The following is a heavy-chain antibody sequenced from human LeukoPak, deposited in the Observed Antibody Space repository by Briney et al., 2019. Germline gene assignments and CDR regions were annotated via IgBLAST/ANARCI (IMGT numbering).Heavy chain of an antibody. CDR3: ARDVYCSSTSCYYFDY. V-gene: IGHV1-46*01. J-gene: IGHJ4*02. CDR2: INISGSST. CDR1: GYTFTMYY. Sequence: ASVKVSCKASGYTFTMYYMDWVRQAPGQGNEWMGIINISGSSTSYAQKFQGRVTMTRDMSTSTVYMELRSLRYADADVYDCARDVYCSSTSCYYFDYWGQGTLVTVSS. D-gene: IGHD2-2*01.